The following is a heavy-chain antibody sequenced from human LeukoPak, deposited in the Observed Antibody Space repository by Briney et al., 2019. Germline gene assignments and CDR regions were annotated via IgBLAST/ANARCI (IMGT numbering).Heavy chain of an antibody. J-gene: IGHJ4*02. V-gene: IGHV4-59*08. CDR3: ARQVSGGYYDSSGYYYGGFDY. CDR1: GGSISSYY. D-gene: IGHD3-22*01. CDR2: IYYSGST. Sequence: SETLSLTCTVSGGSISSYYWSWIRQPPGKGLEWIGYIYYSGSTNYNPSLKSRVTISVDKSKNQFSLKLSSVTAADTAVYYCARQVSGGYYDSSGYYYGGFDYWGQGTLVTVSS.